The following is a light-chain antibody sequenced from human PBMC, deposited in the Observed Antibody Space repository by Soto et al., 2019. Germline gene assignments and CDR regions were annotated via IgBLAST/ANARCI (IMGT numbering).Light chain of an antibody. V-gene: IGKV3-20*01. J-gene: IGKJ2*01. CDR3: QQYGSSPYT. CDR1: ESVSTSY. Sequence: EIVLTQSPGTLSLSPGERATLSCRASESVSTSYLAWYQQKRGQAPRLLIYDASNRATGVPVRFSGSGSGTDFTLTISRLEPEDFGVYYCQQYGSSPYTFGQGTKLEIK. CDR2: DAS.